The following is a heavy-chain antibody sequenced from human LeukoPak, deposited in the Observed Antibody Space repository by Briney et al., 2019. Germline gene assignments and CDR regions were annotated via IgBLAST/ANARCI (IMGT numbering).Heavy chain of an antibody. J-gene: IGHJ5*02. CDR2: IHYSGST. V-gene: IGHV4-39*01. D-gene: IGHD1-1*01. Sequence: SETLSLTCTVSSGSISSESSEGYYWGWIRQPPGKGLEWIGNIHYSGSTYYNPSLKSRVTISVDTSKNQFSLKLNSVTATDTAVYYCARQSGTSKRTATWGQGTLVTVPS. CDR1: SGSISSESSEGYY. CDR3: ARQSGTSKRTAT.